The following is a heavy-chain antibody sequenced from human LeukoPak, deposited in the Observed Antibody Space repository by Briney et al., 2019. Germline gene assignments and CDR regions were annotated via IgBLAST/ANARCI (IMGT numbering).Heavy chain of an antibody. D-gene: IGHD1-7*01. CDR3: ARSSRELGGYAPWELMPPFDY. CDR2: VSGTGDIT. V-gene: IGHV3-23*01. Sequence: LPGGSLRLSCAGFGFTFSNYAMSWVRQSPGKGLEWVSSVSGTGDITYYAVSMKGRFTISRDNSKNTLYLQMNSLRAEDTAVYYCARSSRELGGYAPWELMPPFDYWGQGTLVTVSS. J-gene: IGHJ4*02. CDR1: GFTFSNYA.